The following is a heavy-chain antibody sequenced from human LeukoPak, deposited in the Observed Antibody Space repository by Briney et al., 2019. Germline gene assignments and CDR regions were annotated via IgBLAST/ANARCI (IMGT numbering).Heavy chain of an antibody. Sequence: PSETLSLTRAVYGGSFSGYYWSWIRQPPGKGLEWIGEINHSGSTNYNPSLKSRVTISVDTSKNQFSLKLSSVTAADTAVYYCARAVYDYVWGSYRPVYYFDYWGQGTLVTVSS. D-gene: IGHD3-16*02. V-gene: IGHV4-34*01. CDR2: INHSGST. CDR3: ARAVYDYVWGSYRPVYYFDY. J-gene: IGHJ4*02. CDR1: GGSFSGYY.